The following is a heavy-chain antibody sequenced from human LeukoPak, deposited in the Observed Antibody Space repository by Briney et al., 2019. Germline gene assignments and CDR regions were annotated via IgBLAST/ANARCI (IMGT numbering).Heavy chain of an antibody. CDR2: ISYDGSNK. CDR1: GFTFSSYA. J-gene: IGHJ3*02. D-gene: IGHD2-15*01. CDR3: ARDGDIVVVGAFDI. Sequence: GGSLRLSCAASGFTFSSYAMHWVRQAPGKGLEWVAVISYDGSNKYYADSVKGRFTISRDNSKNTLYLQMNSLRAEDTAVYYCARDGDIVVVGAFDIWGQGTLVIVSS. V-gene: IGHV3-30-3*01.